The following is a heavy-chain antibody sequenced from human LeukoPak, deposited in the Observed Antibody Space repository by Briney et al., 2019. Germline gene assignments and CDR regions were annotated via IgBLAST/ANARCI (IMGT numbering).Heavy chain of an antibody. D-gene: IGHD3-22*01. V-gene: IGHV4-59*01. Sequence: SETLSLTCTVSGGSISNYYWSWIRQPPGKGLEWIGYIYNSGSTNYNPSLRSRVTISVDTSKNQFSLKLSSVTAADTAVYYCARSSESYDSSGYYSYYFDYWGQGTLVTVSS. CDR1: GGSISNYY. J-gene: IGHJ4*02. CDR2: IYNSGST. CDR3: ARSSESYDSSGYYSYYFDY.